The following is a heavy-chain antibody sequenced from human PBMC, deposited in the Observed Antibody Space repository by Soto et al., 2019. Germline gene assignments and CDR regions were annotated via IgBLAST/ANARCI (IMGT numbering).Heavy chain of an antibody. CDR1: GGSISSYY. D-gene: IGHD2-21*02. CDR3: ARKFGTCGGDCYSAVDP. CDR2: INYSGST. V-gene: IGHV4-59*01. J-gene: IGHJ5*02. Sequence: PSETLSLTCTVSGGSISSYYWSWIRQPPGKGLEWIGDINYSGSTNYNPSLKSRVTISVDTSKNQFSLKLSSVTAADTAVYYCARKFGTCGGDCYSAVDPWGQGTLVTVSS.